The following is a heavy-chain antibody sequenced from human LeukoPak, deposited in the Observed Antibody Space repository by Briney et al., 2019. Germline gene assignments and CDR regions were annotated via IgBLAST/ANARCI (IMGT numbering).Heavy chain of an antibody. Sequence: GGSLRLSCAASGFTFSSYSMNWVRQAPGKGLGWVSYISSSSSTIYYADSVKGPFTISRDNAKNSLYLQMNSLRDEDTAVYYCARDLGDFSTHAFDYWGQGTLVTVSS. D-gene: IGHD2/OR15-2a*01. CDR3: ARDLGDFSTHAFDY. J-gene: IGHJ4*02. CDR2: ISSSSSTI. V-gene: IGHV3-48*02. CDR1: GFTFSSYS.